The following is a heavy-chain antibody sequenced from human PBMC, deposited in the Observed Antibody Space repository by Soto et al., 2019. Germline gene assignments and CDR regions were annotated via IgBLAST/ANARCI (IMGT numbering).Heavy chain of an antibody. J-gene: IGHJ5*02. CDR3: AREPASELNWFDP. D-gene: IGHD1-7*01. V-gene: IGHV3-48*02. CDR1: GFTFSSYS. CDR2: ISSSSSTI. Sequence: EVQLVESGGGLVQPGGSLRLSCAASGFTFSSYSMNWVRQAPGKGLEWVSYISSSSSTIYYADSVKGRFTISRDNAKNALYLQITSLRDEDTAVYYCAREPASELNWFDPWGQGTLVTVSS.